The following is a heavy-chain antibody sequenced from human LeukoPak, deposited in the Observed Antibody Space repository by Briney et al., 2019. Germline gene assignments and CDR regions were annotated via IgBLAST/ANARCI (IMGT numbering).Heavy chain of an antibody. CDR1: GYTFTSYA. CDR3: ARVHVAVAPSQEFDP. Sequence: ASVKVSCKASGYTFTSYAMNWVRQAPGQGLEWMGWINTNTGNPTYARGFTGRFVFSLDTSVSTAYLQISSLKAEDTAVYYCARVHVAVAPSQEFDPWGQGTLVTVSS. CDR2: INTNTGNP. V-gene: IGHV7-4-1*02. J-gene: IGHJ5*02. D-gene: IGHD6-19*01.